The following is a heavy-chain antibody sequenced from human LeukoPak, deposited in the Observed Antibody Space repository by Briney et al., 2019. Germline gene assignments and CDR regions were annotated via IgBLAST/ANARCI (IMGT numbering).Heavy chain of an antibody. Sequence: PSQTLSLTCTVSGGSVSSGEFNWTWIRQPAGKGLEWIGRIYATQITNYNPSLTSRVTISVDTSKNQFSLKLNSVTAADTAVYYCARRMATRPYYFDSWGQGTLVTVSS. D-gene: IGHD5-24*01. J-gene: IGHJ4*02. V-gene: IGHV4-61*02. CDR2: IYATQIT. CDR1: GGSVSSGEFN. CDR3: ARRMATRPYYFDS.